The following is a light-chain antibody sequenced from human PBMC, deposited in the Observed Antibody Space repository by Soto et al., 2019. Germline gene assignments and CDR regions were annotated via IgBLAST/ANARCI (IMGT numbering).Light chain of an antibody. CDR1: SSNIGSNT. CDR2: SIN. J-gene: IGLJ2*01. V-gene: IGLV1-44*01. Sequence: QSVLTQPPSASGTPGQRVTISCSGSSSNIGSNTVNWYQQLPGTAPKLLIYSINQRPSGVPDRFSGSKSGTSASLAISGLQSEDEADYYCAAWDDSLNGSVFGGGTKLTVL. CDR3: AAWDDSLNGSV.